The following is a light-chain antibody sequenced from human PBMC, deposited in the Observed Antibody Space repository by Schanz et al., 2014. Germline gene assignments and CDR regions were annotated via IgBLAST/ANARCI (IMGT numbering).Light chain of an antibody. CDR2: GAS. V-gene: IGKV3-20*01. Sequence: EFVLTQSPGTLSLSPGERGTLSCRASQSVNSRYLAWYQQKPGQAPRLLIFGASRRATGIPDRFSGSGSGTDFTLTISRLEPEDFAVYYCQHYYTTPFTFGPGTKVEIK. CDR1: QSVNSRY. J-gene: IGKJ3*01. CDR3: QHYYTTPFT.